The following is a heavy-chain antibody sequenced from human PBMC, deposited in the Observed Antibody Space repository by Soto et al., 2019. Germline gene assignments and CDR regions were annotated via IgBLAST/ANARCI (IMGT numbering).Heavy chain of an antibody. CDR2: IYYSGST. CDR1: GGSISSGGYY. CDR3: ARSGYSYGPNPLLY. Sequence: QVQLQESGPGLVKPSQTLSLTCTVSGGSISSGGYYWSWIRQHPGKGLEWIGYIYYSGSTYYNPSLTIRFTISVDTSKNQFSLKLSSVTAADTAVYYCARSGYSYGPNPLLYWGQGTLVTVSS. J-gene: IGHJ4*02. V-gene: IGHV4-31*03. D-gene: IGHD5-18*01.